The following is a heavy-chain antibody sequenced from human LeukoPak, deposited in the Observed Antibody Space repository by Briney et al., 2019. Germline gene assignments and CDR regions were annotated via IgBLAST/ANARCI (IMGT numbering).Heavy chain of an antibody. Sequence: GGSLRLSCAVSGITLSNYAMSWVRQAPGKGLEWVAGISGSGGGTNYADSVKGRFTISRDNPKNTLYLQMSNVRADDTAVYFCAKRGVVIRVILVGFHKEAYYFDYWGQGILVTVSS. J-gene: IGHJ4*02. V-gene: IGHV3-23*01. CDR1: GITLSNYA. CDR2: ISGSGGGT. D-gene: IGHD3-22*01. CDR3: AKRGVVIRVILVGFHKEAYYFDY.